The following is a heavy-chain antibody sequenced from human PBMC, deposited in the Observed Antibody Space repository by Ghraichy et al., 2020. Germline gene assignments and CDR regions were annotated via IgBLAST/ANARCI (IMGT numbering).Heavy chain of an antibody. CDR2: INPNSGGT. V-gene: IGHV1-2*02. CDR1: GYTFTGYY. D-gene: IGHD2-15*01. CDR3: ARGDCSGGSCHPAN. Sequence: ASVKVSCKASGYTFTGYYMHWVRQAPGQGLEWMGWINPNSGGTNYAQKFQGRVTMTRDTSISTAYMELSRLRSDDTAVYYCARGDCSGGSCHPANWGQGTLVTVSS. J-gene: IGHJ4*02.